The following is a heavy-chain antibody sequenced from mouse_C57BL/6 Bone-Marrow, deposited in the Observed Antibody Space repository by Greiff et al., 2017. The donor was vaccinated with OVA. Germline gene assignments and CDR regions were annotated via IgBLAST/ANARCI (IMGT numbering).Heavy chain of an antibody. V-gene: IGHV5-12*01. D-gene: IGHD1-1*01. CDR1: GFTFSDYY. Sequence: DVMLVESGGGLVQPGGSLKLSCAASGFTFSDYYMYWVRQTPEKRLEWVAYISNGGGSTYYPDTVQGRFTISRDNAKNTLYLQVSRLKSEDTAMYDCARPYGSTSYSMDYWGQGTSVTVSS. CDR3: ARPYGSTSYSMDY. CDR2: ISNGGGST. J-gene: IGHJ4*01.